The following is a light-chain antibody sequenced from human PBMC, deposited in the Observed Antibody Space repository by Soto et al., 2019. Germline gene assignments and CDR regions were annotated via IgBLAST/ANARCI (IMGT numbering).Light chain of an antibody. Sequence: QSALTQPASVSGSPGQSITISCTGTSSDIGAYKYVSWYQQHPGKAPKLMIYDVTNRPSGVPDRFSGSKSGNTASLTISGLQADDEAHYYCSSYTSSSALFGGGTKLTVL. J-gene: IGLJ2*01. CDR2: DVT. CDR1: SSDIGAYKY. CDR3: SSYTSSSAL. V-gene: IGLV2-14*03.